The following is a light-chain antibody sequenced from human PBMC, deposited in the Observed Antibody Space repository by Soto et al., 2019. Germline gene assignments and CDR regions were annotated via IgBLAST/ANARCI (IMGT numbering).Light chain of an antibody. J-gene: IGKJ4*01. CDR2: AAS. V-gene: IGKV1-27*01. Sequence: DIQMTQSPSSLSASVGDRVTITCRAGQDINIYLAWYQQKPGKVPKLLISAASTLQSGVPSRLSGSGSGTDFTLTISSLQPKDVATYYCQKYDDAPLTFGGGTKVEIK. CDR3: QKYDDAPLT. CDR1: QDINIY.